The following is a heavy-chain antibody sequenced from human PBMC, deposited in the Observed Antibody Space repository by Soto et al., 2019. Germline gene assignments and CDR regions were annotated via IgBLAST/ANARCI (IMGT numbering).Heavy chain of an antibody. CDR2: LHHDGTT. CDR3: ATQTIPYTWGV. D-gene: IGHD3-16*01. CDR1: GGPITTTTW. Sequence: QVQLQESGPGLVKPSETLSLTCAVSGGPITTTTWWAWVRLPPGKGLEWIGELHHDGTTNYNPSLGRRITLSLDKSRSHCSLNPTSVVAADTAINCYATQTIPYTWGVCGRGPKVIVSS. V-gene: IGHV4-4*01. J-gene: IGHJ6*01.